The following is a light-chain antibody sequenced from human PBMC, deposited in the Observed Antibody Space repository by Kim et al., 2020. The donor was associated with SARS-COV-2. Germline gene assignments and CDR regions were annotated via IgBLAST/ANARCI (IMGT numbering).Light chain of an antibody. CDR2: AAS. J-gene: IGKJ1*01. CDR1: QGISSY. CDR3: QQYYSYPTWT. V-gene: IGKV1-8*01. Sequence: AIRITQSPSSLSASTGDRVTITCRASQGISSYLAWYQQKPGKAPKLLIYAASTLQSGVPSRFSGSGSGTDFTRTISCLQSEDFATYYCQQYYSYPTWTFGQGTKVDIK.